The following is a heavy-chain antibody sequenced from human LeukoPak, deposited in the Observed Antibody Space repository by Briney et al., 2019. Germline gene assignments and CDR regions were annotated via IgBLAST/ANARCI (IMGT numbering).Heavy chain of an antibody. Sequence: GESLKISCKGSGYSFTSYWIGWVRQATGQGLEWMGWMNPNSGNTGYAQKFQGRVTMTRNTSISTAYMELSSLRSEDTAVYYCARSPVVVAASGYYYYGMDVWGQGTTVTVSS. CDR1: GYSFTSYW. J-gene: IGHJ6*02. D-gene: IGHD2-15*01. CDR2: MNPNSGNT. CDR3: ARSPVVVAASGYYYYGMDV. V-gene: IGHV1-8*02.